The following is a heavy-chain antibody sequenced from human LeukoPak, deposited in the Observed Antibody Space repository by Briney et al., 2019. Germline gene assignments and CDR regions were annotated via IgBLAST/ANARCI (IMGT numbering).Heavy chain of an antibody. V-gene: IGHV4-59*08. D-gene: IGHD6-19*01. J-gene: IGHJ4*02. CDR2: IYHTGAT. CDR1: GGSIGGDY. CDR3: AKYGKSGWSIDN. Sequence: SETLSLTCTVSGGSIGGDYWSWIRQPPGKGLQYIGYIYHTGATNYNPSLKSRVTMSVDTSKNQFSLKLNSVTAADTAVYFCAKYGKSGWSIDNWGQGTLVTVSS.